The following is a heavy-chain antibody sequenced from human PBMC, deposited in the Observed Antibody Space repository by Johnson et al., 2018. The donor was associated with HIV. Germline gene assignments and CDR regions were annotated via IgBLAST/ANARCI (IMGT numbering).Heavy chain of an antibody. J-gene: IGHJ3*02. CDR2: IYSGGTT. V-gene: IGHV3-23*04. CDR3: ANLPTRRSYYTLGAFDI. Sequence: EVQLVESGGGVVRPGGSLRLSCAASGFTFDDYGMSWVRQAPGKGLEWVSIIYSGGTTNYADSVKGRFTISRDNSKNTLYLQMNSLRAEDTAVYYCANLPTRRSYYTLGAFDIWGQGTMVTVSS. D-gene: IGHD1-26*01. CDR1: GFTFDDYG.